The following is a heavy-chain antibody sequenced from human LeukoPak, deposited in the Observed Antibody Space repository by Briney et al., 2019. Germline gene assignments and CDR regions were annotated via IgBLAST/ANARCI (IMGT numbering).Heavy chain of an antibody. J-gene: IGHJ4*02. CDR2: ISWNSGSI. CDR3: AKAPGLAAAVPKTYYFDY. D-gene: IGHD6-13*01. Sequence: SGGSLRLSRAASGFTFDDYAMHWVRQAPGKGLEWVSGISWNSGSIGYADSVKGRFTISRDNAKNSLYLQMNSLRAEDTALYYCAKAPGLAAAVPKTYYFDYWGQGTLVTVSS. V-gene: IGHV3-9*01. CDR1: GFTFDDYA.